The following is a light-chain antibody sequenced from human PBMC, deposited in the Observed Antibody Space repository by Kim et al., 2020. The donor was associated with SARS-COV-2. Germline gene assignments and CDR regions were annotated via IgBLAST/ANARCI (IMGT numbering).Light chain of an antibody. V-gene: IGKV3-15*01. CDR3: QQNNNWPLT. CDR1: QSVRSN. CDR2: GAS. Sequence: EVVMTQSPATLSVSPGERATLSCRASQSVRSNLAWYQLKPGQPPRLLIYGASTRATGIPARFSGSGSGTEFTLTISSLQSEDLAFYYCQQNNNWPLTFGGGNKVDIK. J-gene: IGKJ4*01.